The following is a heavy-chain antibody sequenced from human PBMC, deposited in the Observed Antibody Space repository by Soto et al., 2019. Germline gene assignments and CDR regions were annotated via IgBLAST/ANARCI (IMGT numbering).Heavy chain of an antibody. D-gene: IGHD2-15*01. Sequence: PGGSLRLSCAASGFDLSDYYMSWIRQAPGKGLEWVSYISSSSRTIFYADSVRGRFTISRDNAENSVYLQMDSLRAEDTALYYCASSSEHFDSWGQETLFTVAS. CDR1: GFDLSDYY. CDR3: ASSSEHFDS. CDR2: ISSSSRTI. J-gene: IGHJ5*01. V-gene: IGHV3-11*01.